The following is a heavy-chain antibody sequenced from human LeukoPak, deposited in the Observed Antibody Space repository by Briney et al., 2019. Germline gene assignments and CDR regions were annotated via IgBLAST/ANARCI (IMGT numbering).Heavy chain of an antibody. D-gene: IGHD3-22*01. CDR1: GFTFSSYW. CDR2: IKSDGST. CDR3: ARAPSEIGGYYPEYFRH. V-gene: IGHV3-74*01. Sequence: GGSLRLSCAASGFTFSSYWMHWVRQAPGKGLVWVSCIKSDGSTNYEDSVKGRFTISRDNAENTVSLQMNTLSAEDTGVYFCARAPSEIGGYYPEYFRHWGQGTLVTVSS. J-gene: IGHJ1*01.